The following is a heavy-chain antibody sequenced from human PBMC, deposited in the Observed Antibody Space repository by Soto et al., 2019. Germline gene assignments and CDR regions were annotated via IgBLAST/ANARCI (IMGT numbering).Heavy chain of an antibody. V-gene: IGHV4-61*01. CDR2: IPNNGSP. J-gene: IGHJ4*02. CDR3: ARIGWGGDS. CDR1: GGSVRTGSYH. D-gene: IGHD7-27*01. Sequence: QVQLQESGPGRVKPSETLSLTCSVSGGSVRTGSYHWSWIRQPPGKGLEWIGFIPNNGSPDYNPALKSRVVVSIDRSKNQFSLKVNSGTAADTAVYFCARIGWGGDSWGQGTLVTVSS.